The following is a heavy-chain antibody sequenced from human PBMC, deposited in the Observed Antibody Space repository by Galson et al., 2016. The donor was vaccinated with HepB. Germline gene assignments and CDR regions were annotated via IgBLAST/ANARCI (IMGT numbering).Heavy chain of an antibody. Sequence: SLRLSCAASGFTFINYALGWVRQAPGKGLEWVSIISGSGGSTYYGDSVKGRFTISRDNSKNTVYLQVNSLRAEDTAVYFCAREKGGASLGISFDYWGQGTLVTVSS. V-gene: IGHV3-23*01. CDR3: AREKGGASLGISFDY. CDR1: GFTFINYA. J-gene: IGHJ4*02. D-gene: IGHD3-16*01. CDR2: ISGSGGST.